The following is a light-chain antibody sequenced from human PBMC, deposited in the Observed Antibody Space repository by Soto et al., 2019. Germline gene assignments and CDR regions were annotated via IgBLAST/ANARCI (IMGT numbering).Light chain of an antibody. CDR2: DVS. V-gene: IGLV2-14*01. CDR1: SSDIGDYNY. CDR3: CSYTRSGTLI. Sequence: SVLTRPASVSGSPGESITISCVGTSSDIGDYNYVSWYQQHPGEVPKVIIYDVSNRPSGVSYRFSGTKSGNTASLTISGLQAGDEADYYCCSYTRSGTLIFGTGTKVTVL. J-gene: IGLJ1*01.